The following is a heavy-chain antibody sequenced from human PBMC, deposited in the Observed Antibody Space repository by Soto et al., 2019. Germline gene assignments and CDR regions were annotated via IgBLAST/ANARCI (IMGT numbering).Heavy chain of an antibody. CDR3: ARNNFYYDFWSGYYGLDY. V-gene: IGHV3-48*03. D-gene: IGHD3-3*01. J-gene: IGHJ4*02. CDR2: ISSSGSTI. CDR1: GFSFSSYE. Sequence: EVQLVESGGGLVQPGGSLRLSCAASGFSFSSYEMNWIRQAPGKGLEWVSYISSSGSTIYYADSVKGRFTISRDNAKNSLYLQMNSLRAEDTAVYYCARNNFYYDFWSGYYGLDYWGQGTLVTVSS.